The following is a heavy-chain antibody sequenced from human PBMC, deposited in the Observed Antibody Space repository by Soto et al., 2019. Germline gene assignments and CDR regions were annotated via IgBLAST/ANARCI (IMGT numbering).Heavy chain of an antibody. Sequence: EVQLVESGGGLVQPGRSLRLSCVASGFTFHNYDMHWVRQAPGKGLEWVSGISWDSESLDYADSVRGRFTISRDNTKNSLFLQMSSLRPEDTAVYYCAKLYYSETSGHFDYWGQGTLVTVSS. CDR3: AKLYYSETSGHFDY. CDR1: GFTFHNYD. CDR2: ISWDSESL. V-gene: IGHV3-9*01. J-gene: IGHJ4*02. D-gene: IGHD3-22*01.